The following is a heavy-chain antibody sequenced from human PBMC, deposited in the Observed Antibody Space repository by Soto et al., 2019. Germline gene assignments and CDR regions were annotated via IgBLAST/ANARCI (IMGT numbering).Heavy chain of an antibody. CDR2: IRLDGSRT. V-gene: IGHV3-74*01. CDR1: GFTFGSYW. J-gene: IGHJ6*02. CDR3: ARAPPGYSLGCRYSDMDV. D-gene: IGHD2-15*01. Sequence: EVQLVESGGGLVQPGGSLRLSCAAPGFTFGSYWMHWVRQAPGKGLVWVSHIRLDGSRTTYADSVKGRFTISRDNAKSTLYLLMNTLRAEDTAVYYCARAPPGYSLGCRYSDMDVWGQGTTVTVSS.